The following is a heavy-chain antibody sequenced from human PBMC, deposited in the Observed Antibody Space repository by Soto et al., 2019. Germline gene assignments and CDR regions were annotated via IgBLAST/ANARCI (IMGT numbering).Heavy chain of an antibody. CDR3: AGEFTSGYDTPSALDI. CDR2: IDTAGDT. J-gene: IGHJ3*02. CDR1: GFTFSSYD. Sequence: GVPLRLSCAASGFTFSSYDMHWVRQVTGKGLQWVSAIDTAGDTYYLGSVKGRFTISRENAENSLYLQMNNLRAGDTAVYYCAGEFTSGYDTPSALDIWGQGTMVTVSS. V-gene: IGHV3-13*04. D-gene: IGHD5-12*01.